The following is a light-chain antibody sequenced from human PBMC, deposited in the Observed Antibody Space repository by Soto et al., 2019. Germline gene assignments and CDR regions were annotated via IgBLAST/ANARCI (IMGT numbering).Light chain of an antibody. Sequence: QSVLTQPPSASGTPGQRVTISCSGSSSNIGSNYVYWYQQLPGTAPKLIIYRNSQRPSGVPDRFSGSKSGTSASLGISGLRSEDEADYYCAAWNASVWVFGGGTKLTVL. V-gene: IGLV1-47*01. CDR3: AAWNASVWV. CDR1: SSNIGSNY. CDR2: RNS. J-gene: IGLJ3*02.